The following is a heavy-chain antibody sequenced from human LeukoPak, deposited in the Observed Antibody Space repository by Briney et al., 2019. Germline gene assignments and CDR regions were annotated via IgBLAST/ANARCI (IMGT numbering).Heavy chain of an antibody. CDR3: ARSYYDSSGYYDYYYYGMDV. D-gene: IGHD3-22*01. CDR2: IGAYNGNT. CDR1: GYTFTSYG. V-gene: IGHV1-18*01. J-gene: IGHJ6*02. Sequence: ASVKVSCKASGYTFTSYGISWVRQAPGQGLEWMGWIGAYNGNTTYAQKFQGRVTMTTDTSTSTAYMELRSLRSDDTAVYYCARSYYDSSGYYDYYYYGMDVWGQGTTVTVSS.